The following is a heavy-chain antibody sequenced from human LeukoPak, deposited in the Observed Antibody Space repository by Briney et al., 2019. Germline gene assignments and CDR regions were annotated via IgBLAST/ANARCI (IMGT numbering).Heavy chain of an antibody. CDR2: IYSGGST. CDR3: ARLDGSGSYPDY. J-gene: IGHJ4*02. Sequence: PGGSLRLSCEASGFTVSSNYMSWVRQAPGKGLEWVSVIYSGGSTYYADSVKGRFTISRDNSKNTLYLQMNSLRAEDTAVYYCARLDGSGSYPDYWGQGTLVTVSS. V-gene: IGHV3-66*04. D-gene: IGHD3-10*01. CDR1: GFTVSSNY.